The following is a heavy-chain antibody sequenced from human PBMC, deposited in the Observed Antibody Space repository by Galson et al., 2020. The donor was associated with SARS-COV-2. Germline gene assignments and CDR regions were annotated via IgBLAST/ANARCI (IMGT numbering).Heavy chain of an antibody. CDR3: ARKEAIVVVAGIGGRDYDDGLDV. J-gene: IGHJ6*02. CDR2: IIPVFDTV. V-gene: IGHV1-69*06. Sequence: SVKVSCKASGGTLRNYVFSWVRQAPGQGLEWMGGIIPVFDTVNYAQKFQGRVTITADKSTSTAYLELSSLRSEDTAVYYCARKEAIVVVAGIGGRDYDDGLDVWGQGTTVTVPS. D-gene: IGHD2-2*01. CDR1: GGTLRNYV.